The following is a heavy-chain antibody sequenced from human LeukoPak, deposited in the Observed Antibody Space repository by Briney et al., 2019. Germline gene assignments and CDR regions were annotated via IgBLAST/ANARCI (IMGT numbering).Heavy chain of an antibody. D-gene: IGHD1-26*01. CDR1: GFTFSSYA. CDR3: AKEYTGTFSPFPSYFDN. Sequence: GGSLSLSCAASGFTFSSYAMSWVRQAPGKGLEWVSAITGSGGRTYYADSVKGRFTISRDNSKNTLYLQMNSLRAEDTAIYYCAKEYTGTFSPFPSYFDNWGQGTLVTVSS. CDR2: ITGSGGRT. J-gene: IGHJ4*02. V-gene: IGHV3-23*01.